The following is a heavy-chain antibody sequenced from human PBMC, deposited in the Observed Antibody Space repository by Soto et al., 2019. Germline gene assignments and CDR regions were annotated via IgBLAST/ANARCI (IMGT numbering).Heavy chain of an antibody. CDR3: ASNGFGETYYYGMDV. CDR2: FIPIFGTA. J-gene: IGHJ6*02. Sequence: QVQLVQSGAEVKKPGSSVKVSCKASGGTFSSYAINWVRQAPGQGLEWMGGFIPIFGTADYEQKFQGRVTITADESTSTAYMELSSLRSEDTAVYYCASNGFGETYYYGMDVWGQGTTVTVSS. D-gene: IGHD3-10*01. CDR1: GGTFSSYA. V-gene: IGHV1-69*12.